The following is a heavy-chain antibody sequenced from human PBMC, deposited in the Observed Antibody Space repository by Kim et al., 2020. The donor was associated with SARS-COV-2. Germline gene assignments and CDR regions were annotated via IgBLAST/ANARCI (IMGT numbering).Heavy chain of an antibody. CDR3: AKTLAYYATSGSFGKYF. D-gene: IGHD3-22*01. CDR1: GFTFSTYS. Sequence: GGSLRLSCAASGFTFSTYSMNWVRQAPGKGLEWVSSISSDSRYIYYADSVRGRFTISRDNAKNSLFLQMNSLRAEDTTVYYCAKTLAYYATSGSFGKYF. CDR2: ISSDSRYI. V-gene: IGHV3-21*01. J-gene: IGHJ1*01.